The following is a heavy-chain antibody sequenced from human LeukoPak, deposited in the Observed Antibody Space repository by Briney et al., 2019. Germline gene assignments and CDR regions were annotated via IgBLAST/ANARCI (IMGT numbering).Heavy chain of an antibody. V-gene: IGHV3-30*02. D-gene: IGHD3-22*01. CDR3: AKEPHGYDSSGYYFGY. CDR1: GFTFSSYG. CDR2: IRYDGSNK. J-gene: IGHJ4*02. Sequence: GGSLRLSCAASGFTFSSYGMHWVRQAPGKGLEWVAFIRYDGSNKYYADSVKGRFTISRDNSKNTLYLQMNSLRAEDTAVYYCAKEPHGYDSSGYYFGYWGQGTLVTVSS.